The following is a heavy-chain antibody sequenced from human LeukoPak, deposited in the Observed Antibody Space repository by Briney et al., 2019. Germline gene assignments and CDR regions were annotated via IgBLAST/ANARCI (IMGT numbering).Heavy chain of an antibody. Sequence: PGGSPRLSCAASGFTFSSYEMKWVRQAPGKGLEWISYISPDGSTIDYADSVKGRFTISRDNAENSLYLQMNSLGAEDTALYYCARDMSFSTSGWYGELDNWGQGTLVTVSS. CDR2: ISPDGSTI. J-gene: IGHJ4*02. CDR3: ARDMSFSTSGWYGELDN. V-gene: IGHV3-48*03. D-gene: IGHD6-19*01. CDR1: GFTFSSYE.